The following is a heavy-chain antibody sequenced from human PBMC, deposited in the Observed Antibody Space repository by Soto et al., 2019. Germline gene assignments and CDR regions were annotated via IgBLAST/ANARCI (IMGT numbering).Heavy chain of an antibody. CDR1: GYTLTELS. V-gene: IGHV1-24*01. Sequence: ASVKVSCKVSGYTLTELSMHWVRQAPGKGLEWMGGFDPEDGETIYAQKFQGRVTMTEDTSTDTAYMELSSLRSAETAVYYCATAYCSSTSCLYNWFDPLGQGTLVTVSS. D-gene: IGHD2-2*01. J-gene: IGHJ5*02. CDR2: FDPEDGET. CDR3: ATAYCSSTSCLYNWFDP.